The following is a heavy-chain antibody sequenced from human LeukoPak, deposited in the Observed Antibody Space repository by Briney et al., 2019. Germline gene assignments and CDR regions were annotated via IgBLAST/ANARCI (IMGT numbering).Heavy chain of an antibody. V-gene: IGHV3-7*01. CDR2: INQDRSEK. J-gene: IGHJ4*02. D-gene: IGHD3-3*01. CDR1: GFTFTNYW. Sequence: GGSLRLSCAASGFTFTNYWMSWVRQAPGKGLELVAHINQDRSEKYYVDSVKGRFTISRDNAKNSLYLQMNSLRDEDTAVYYCARLREIPVFGVVTKSTSYFDYWGQGTLVTVSS. CDR3: ARLREIPVFGVVTKSTSYFDY.